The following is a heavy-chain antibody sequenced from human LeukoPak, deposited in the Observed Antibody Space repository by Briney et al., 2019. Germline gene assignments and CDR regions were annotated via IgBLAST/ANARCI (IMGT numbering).Heavy chain of an antibody. D-gene: IGHD4-17*01. CDR3: ASPTLDYGDYLIDY. CDR1: GGSISSSSYQ. V-gene: IGHV4-39*01. CDR2: IYYSGST. J-gene: IGHJ4*02. Sequence: KPSETLSLTCTVSGGSISSSSYQWGWIRQPQGKRLEWIGRIYYSGSTYYNPSLKSRVTISVDTSKNQFSLKLSSVTAADTAVYYCASPTLDYGDYLIDYWGQGTLVTVSS.